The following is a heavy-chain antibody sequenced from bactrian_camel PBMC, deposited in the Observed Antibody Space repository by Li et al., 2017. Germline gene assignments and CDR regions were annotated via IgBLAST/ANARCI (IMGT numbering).Heavy chain of an antibody. CDR2: FYRADAKT. CDR1: GYPFSRAC. J-gene: IGHJ4*01. V-gene: IGHV3S6*01. CDR3: AAGGGNGAFCYTGERSMDY. Sequence: HVQLVESGGGSVQAGGSLRLSCVVSGYPFSRACLAWFRQAPGKEREGVAGFYRADAKTYYADSVKGRFTLSRDNAKNTLYLQMNSLKPEDTAMYYCAAGGGNGAFCYTGERSMDYWGQGTQVTVS. D-gene: IGHD2*01.